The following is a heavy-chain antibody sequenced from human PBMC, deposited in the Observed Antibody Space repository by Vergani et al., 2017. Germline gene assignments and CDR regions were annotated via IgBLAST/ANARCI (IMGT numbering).Heavy chain of an antibody. CDR3: ARVQRSGDLDDY. D-gene: IGHD7-27*01. V-gene: IGHV1-2*02. J-gene: IGHJ4*02. CDR1: GYTFTGYY. Sequence: QVQLVESGGGVVQPGASVKVSCKASGYTFTGYYMHWVRQAPGQGLEWMGWINPNSGGTNYAQKFQGRVTMTRDTSISTAYMELSRLRSDDTAVYYCARVQRSGDLDDYWGQGTLVTVSS. CDR2: INPNSGGT.